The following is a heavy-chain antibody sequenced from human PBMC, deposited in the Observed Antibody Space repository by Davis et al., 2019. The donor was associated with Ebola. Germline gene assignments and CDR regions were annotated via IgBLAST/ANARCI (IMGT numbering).Heavy chain of an antibody. CDR2: ISWDDGTT. D-gene: IGHD3-9*01. Sequence: GESLKISCAASGFTFDDYTMHWVRQVPGKGLEWVSLISWDDGTTYYADSVKGRFTISRDNSKKSLYLQMNSLRTEDTALYYCAKVAKKKRYPATYYFDDWGQGTLVTVSS. CDR3: AKVAKKKRYPATYYFDD. CDR1: GFTFDDYT. J-gene: IGHJ4*02. V-gene: IGHV3-43*01.